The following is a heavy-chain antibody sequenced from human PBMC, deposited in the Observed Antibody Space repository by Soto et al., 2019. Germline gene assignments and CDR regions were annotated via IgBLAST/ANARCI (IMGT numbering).Heavy chain of an antibody. Sequence: SLTGTVSGGSIGSADYYWNWIRQPPGKGLEWIGYIFYNGNTYYNPSLKSRVSMSVDTSKNQFSLNLSSVTAADTAVFYCVRVRYYYDSSGYHFEFDNWGPGTLVTV. CDR2: IFYNGNT. D-gene: IGHD3-22*01. V-gene: IGHV4-30-4*01. J-gene: IGHJ4*02. CDR1: GGSIGSADYY. CDR3: VRVRYYYDSSGYHFEFDN.